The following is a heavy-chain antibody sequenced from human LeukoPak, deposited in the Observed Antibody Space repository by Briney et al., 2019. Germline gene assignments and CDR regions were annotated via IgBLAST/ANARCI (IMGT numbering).Heavy chain of an antibody. D-gene: IGHD3-22*01. Sequence: SETLSLTCTVSGYSISSGYYWGWIRQPPGKGLEWIGSIYHSGSTYYNPSLKSRVTISVDTSKNQFSLKLSSVTAADTAVYYCARDPPLGYDSSGYPYWGQGTLVTVSS. CDR3: ARDPPLGYDSSGYPY. CDR1: GYSISSGYY. J-gene: IGHJ4*02. V-gene: IGHV4-38-2*02. CDR2: IYHSGST.